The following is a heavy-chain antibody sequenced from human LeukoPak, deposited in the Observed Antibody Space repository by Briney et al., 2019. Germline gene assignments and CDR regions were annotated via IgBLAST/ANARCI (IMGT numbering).Heavy chain of an antibody. V-gene: IGHV4-34*01. CDR1: GGSFSGYY. CDR2: TNHSGST. D-gene: IGHD3-9*01. J-gene: IGHJ4*02. CDR3: ARGRLTYDILTGGYYFDY. Sequence: SETLSLTCAVYGGSFSGYYWSWIRQPPGKGLEWIGETNHSGSTNYNPSLKSRVTISVDTSKNQFSLKLSSVTAADTAVYYCARGRLTYDILTGGYYFDYWGQGTLVTVSS.